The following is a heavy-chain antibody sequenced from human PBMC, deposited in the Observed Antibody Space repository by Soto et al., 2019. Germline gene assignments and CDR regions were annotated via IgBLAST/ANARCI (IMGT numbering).Heavy chain of an antibody. Sequence: GGSLRLSWAASGFTFSSYAMSWVRQAPGKGLEWVSAISGSGGSTYYADSVKGRFTISRDNSKNTLYLQMNSLRAEDTAVYYCAKYNDYGDPRYYYYGMDVWGQGTTVTVSS. CDR3: AKYNDYGDPRYYYYGMDV. CDR2: ISGSGGST. D-gene: IGHD4-17*01. CDR1: GFTFSSYA. V-gene: IGHV3-23*01. J-gene: IGHJ6*02.